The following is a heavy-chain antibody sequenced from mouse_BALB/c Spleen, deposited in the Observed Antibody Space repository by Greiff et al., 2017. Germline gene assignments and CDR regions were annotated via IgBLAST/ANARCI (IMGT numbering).Heavy chain of an antibody. D-gene: IGHD4-1*01. CDR1: GFTFSSYG. J-gene: IGHJ2*01. CDR3: ARGWDHFDY. CDR2: INSNGGST. V-gene: IGHV5-6-3*01. Sequence: EVQGVESGGGLVQPGGSLKLSCAASGFTFSSYGMSWVRQTPDKRLELVATINSNGGSTYYPDSVKGRFTISRDNAKNTLYLQMSSLKSEDTAMYYCARGWDHFDYWGQGTTLTVSS.